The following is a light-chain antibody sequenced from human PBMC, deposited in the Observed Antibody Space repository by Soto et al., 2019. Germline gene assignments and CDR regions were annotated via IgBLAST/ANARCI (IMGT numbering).Light chain of an antibody. V-gene: IGKV3-15*01. CDR3: QQYNNWPL. J-gene: IGKJ3*01. Sequence: EIVMTQSPATLSLSPGERATLSCRARQSVSSNFAWYQQNPGQAPRLLIYGASTRATGIPARFSGSGSGTEFTLTISSLQSEDFAGSYCQQYNNWPLFGPGTKVDSK. CDR1: QSVSSN. CDR2: GAS.